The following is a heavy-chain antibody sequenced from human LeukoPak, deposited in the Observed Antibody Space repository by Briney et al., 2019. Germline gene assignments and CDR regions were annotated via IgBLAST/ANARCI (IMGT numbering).Heavy chain of an antibody. CDR3: ARVLWFGELPVDY. J-gene: IGHJ4*02. V-gene: IGHV3-7*04. Sequence: GGSLRLSCAASGFTFSTYWMSWVRQAPGKGLEWVANVKPDGSEKYYVDSVKGRFTISRDNAKNSLYLQMNSLRAEDTAVYYCARVLWFGELPVDYWGQGTLVTVSS. CDR2: VKPDGSEK. CDR1: GFTFSTYW. D-gene: IGHD3-10*01.